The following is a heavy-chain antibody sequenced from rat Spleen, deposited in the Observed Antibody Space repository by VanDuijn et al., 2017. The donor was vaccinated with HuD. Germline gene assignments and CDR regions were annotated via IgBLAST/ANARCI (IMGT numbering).Heavy chain of an antibody. Sequence: EVQLQESGPGLVKPSQSLSLTCSVTGCSITNGYRWNWIRKFPGTKLEWMGYINSAGSTNYNPSLKSRISITRDTSKNQFFLQVNSVTTEDTATYYCSRRGPNYGGPPGDWFAYWGQGTLVTVSS. CDR1: GCSITNGYR. V-gene: IGHV3-3*01. D-gene: IGHD1-11*01. CDR2: INSAGST. J-gene: IGHJ3*01. CDR3: SRRGPNYGGPPGDWFAY.